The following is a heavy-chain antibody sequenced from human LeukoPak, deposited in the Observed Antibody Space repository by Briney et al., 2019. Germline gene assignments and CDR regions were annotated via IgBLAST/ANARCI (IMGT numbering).Heavy chain of an antibody. V-gene: IGHV3-30*07. CDR3: ARDRSGYGSGSSNAFDI. J-gene: IGHJ3*02. CDR1: GFTFSSYT. CDR2: ISSDGSNK. D-gene: IGHD3-10*01. Sequence: GGSLRLSCAASGFTFSSYTMHWVRQAPGKGLEWVAVISSDGSNKYYADSVKGRFTISRDNAKNSLYLQMNSLRAEDTAVYYCARDRSGYGSGSSNAFDIWGQGTMVTVSS.